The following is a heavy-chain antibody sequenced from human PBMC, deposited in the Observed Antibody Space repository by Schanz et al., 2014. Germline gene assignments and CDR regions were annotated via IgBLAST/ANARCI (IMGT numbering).Heavy chain of an antibody. V-gene: IGHV3-23*01. CDR1: GFTFNSYA. CDR3: AKRMGYCSGGACYDYYYYGLDV. CDR2: ISHSGGSK. Sequence: DVQLLESGGGLVQPGGSLRLSCAASGFTFNSYAMTWVRQAPGKGLEWVSSISHSGGSKYYADSVKGRFTISRDNSENTLCLQMNSLSADDTAVFYCAKRMGYCSGGACYDYYYYGLDVWGQGTTVTVSS. D-gene: IGHD2-15*01. J-gene: IGHJ6*02.